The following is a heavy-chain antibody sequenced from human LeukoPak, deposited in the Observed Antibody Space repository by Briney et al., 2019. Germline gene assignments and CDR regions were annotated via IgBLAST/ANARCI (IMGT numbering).Heavy chain of an antibody. J-gene: IGHJ3*02. CDR1: GGSISSGSYY. CDR3: ARAEGVRGAFDI. V-gene: IGHV4-61*02. D-gene: IGHD1-14*01. CDR2: IYTSGST. Sequence: SQTLSLTCTVSGGSISSGSYYWSWIRQPAGKGLEWIGRIYTSGSTNYNPSLKSRVTISVDTSKNQFSLKLSSVTAADTAVYYGARAEGVRGAFDIWGQGTMVTVSS.